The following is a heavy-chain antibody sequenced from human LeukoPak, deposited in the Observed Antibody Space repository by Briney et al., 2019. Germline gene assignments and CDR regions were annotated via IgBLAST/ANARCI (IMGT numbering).Heavy chain of an antibody. D-gene: IGHD3-16*02. V-gene: IGHV3-30*18. CDR3: AKVSDYVWGSYRHDVFDI. Sequence: GGSLRLSCAASGFIFSNYGMHWVRQAPGKGLEWVAVISYDGNNKYYPDSVKGRFTISRDNSKNTLYLQMNSLRAEDTAVYYCAKVSDYVWGSYRHDVFDIWGQGTMVTVSS. J-gene: IGHJ3*02. CDR1: GFIFSNYG. CDR2: ISYDGNNK.